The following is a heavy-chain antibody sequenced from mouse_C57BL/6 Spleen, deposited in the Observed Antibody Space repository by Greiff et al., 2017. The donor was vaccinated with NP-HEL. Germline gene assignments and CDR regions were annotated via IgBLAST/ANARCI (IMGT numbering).Heavy chain of an antibody. J-gene: IGHJ4*01. CDR3: ARFYLNAMDY. V-gene: IGHV1-69*01. D-gene: IGHD5-5*01. CDR1: GYTFTSYW. Sequence: QVQLQQPGAELVMPGASVKLSCKASGYTFTSYWMHWVKQRPGQGLEWIGEIDPSDSYTNYNQKFKSKSTLTVDKSSSTAYMQLSSLTSEDSAVYYCARFYLNAMDYWGQVTSVTVAS. CDR2: IDPSDSYT.